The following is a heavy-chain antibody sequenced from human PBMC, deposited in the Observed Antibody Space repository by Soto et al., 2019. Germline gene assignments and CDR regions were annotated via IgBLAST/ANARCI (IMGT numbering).Heavy chain of an antibody. V-gene: IGHV1-18*01. J-gene: IGHJ4*02. D-gene: IGHD6-19*01. CDR2: ISTYGGSR. Sequence: ASVKVSCKASGYTFTSHGVSWLRQAPGQGLEWLGWISTYGGSRSYAQKFQGRVTMGRDTSTSTVYMELSSLRSEDTAVYYCARGWDPSGYGIAVAGGFDYWGQGTLVTVSS. CDR3: ARGWDPSGYGIAVAGGFDY. CDR1: GYTFTSHG.